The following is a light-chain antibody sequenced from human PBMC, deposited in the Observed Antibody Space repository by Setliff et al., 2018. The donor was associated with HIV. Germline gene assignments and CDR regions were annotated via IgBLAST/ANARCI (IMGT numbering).Light chain of an antibody. J-gene: IGLJ1*01. Sequence: QSVLAQPPSVSGSPGQPVTISCTGTSSDVGSYNRVAWYQQTPGTAPKLMIYEVSNRPSGVPDRFSGSKSGNTASLTISGLQAEDEADYYCSSYASTSYASSSSYVFGTGTKVTVL. CDR3: SSYASTSYASSSSYV. CDR1: SSDVGSYNR. CDR2: EVS. V-gene: IGLV2-18*02.